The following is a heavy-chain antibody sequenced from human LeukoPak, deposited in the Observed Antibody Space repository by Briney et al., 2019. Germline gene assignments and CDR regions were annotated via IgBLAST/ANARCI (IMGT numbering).Heavy chain of an antibody. CDR2: IYSGGST. CDR3: ARGEYNRNYVFDY. CDR1: GFTFSGYW. Sequence: PGGSLRLSCAASGFTFSGYWMHWVRQAPGKGLEWVSVIYSGGSTYYADSVKGRFTISRDNSKNTLYLQMNSLRAEDTAVYYCARGEYNRNYVFDYWGQGTLVTVSS. D-gene: IGHD1-7*01. V-gene: IGHV3-66*01. J-gene: IGHJ4*02.